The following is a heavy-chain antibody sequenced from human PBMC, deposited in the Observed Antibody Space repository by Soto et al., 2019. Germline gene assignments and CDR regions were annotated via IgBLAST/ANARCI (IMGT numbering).Heavy chain of an antibody. D-gene: IGHD6-13*01. J-gene: IGHJ5*02. V-gene: IGHV1-3*01. Sequence: QVQLVQSGTEVKKPGASVKVSCKASGYTFPSYVIHWVRQAPGQRLEWMGWINAANGDTKYSPKFQGRVTITRDTSASTAYMELSSLRSEDTAVYYCVRRHVSATGIDWFDPWGQGTLVTVSS. CDR2: INAANGDT. CDR3: VRRHVSATGIDWFDP. CDR1: GYTFPSYV.